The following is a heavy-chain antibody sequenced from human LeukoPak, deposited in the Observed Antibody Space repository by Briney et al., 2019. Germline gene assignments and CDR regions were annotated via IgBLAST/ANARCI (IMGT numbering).Heavy chain of an antibody. CDR2: INHSGST. V-gene: IGHV4-34*01. CDR1: GGSFSGYY. J-gene: IGHJ4*02. D-gene: IGHD2-2*01. Sequence: SETLSLTCAVYGGSFSGYYWSWIRQPPGKGLEWIGEINHSGSTYYNPSLKSRVTISVDTSKNQFSLKLSSVTAADTAVYYCARALAEQNIVVVPAASEGLYYFDYWGQGTPVTVSS. CDR3: ARALAEQNIVVVPAASEGLYYFDY.